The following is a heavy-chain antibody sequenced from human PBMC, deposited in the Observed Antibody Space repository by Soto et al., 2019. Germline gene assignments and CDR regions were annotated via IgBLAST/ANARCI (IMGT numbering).Heavy chain of an antibody. D-gene: IGHD2-15*01. V-gene: IGHV1-3*04. Sequence: ASVKVSCKASGYTFTTYPMHWVRQAPGQSLEWMGWINTGNGNTKYSQKFQARVTITRDTSANTGYMQLSSLRSEDTAFYYCATDRGGYCSGGSCSKAWFSPWGQGTLVTVSS. CDR1: GYTFTTYP. J-gene: IGHJ5*02. CDR2: INTGNGNT. CDR3: ATDRGGYCSGGSCSKAWFSP.